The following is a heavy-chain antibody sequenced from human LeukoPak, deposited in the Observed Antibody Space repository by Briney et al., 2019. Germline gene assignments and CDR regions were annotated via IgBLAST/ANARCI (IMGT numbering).Heavy chain of an antibody. CDR3: ARVSARGYDY. CDR2: INSINAV. J-gene: IGHJ4*02. Sequence: GGSLRLSCAASGFTFSSYAMTWVRQAPGKGLEWISYINSINAVYYTDSVQGRFNISRDNAKNSLYLQMNSLRVEDTAMYYCARVSARGYDYWGRGTLVTVSS. CDR1: GFTFSSYA. V-gene: IGHV3-48*01. D-gene: IGHD5-18*01.